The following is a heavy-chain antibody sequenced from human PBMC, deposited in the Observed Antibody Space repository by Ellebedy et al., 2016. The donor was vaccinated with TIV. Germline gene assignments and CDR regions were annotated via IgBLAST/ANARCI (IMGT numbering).Heavy chain of an antibody. Sequence: SQTLSLTCAISGDSVSRNSAAWSWIRQSPSRGLEWLGRTYYKSKWYKDYAESVKSRMTINADTSENQVSLHLNSVTPEDTAVYYCASAGADGFDIWGQGTVVTVSS. CDR2: TYYKSKWYK. J-gene: IGHJ3*02. CDR1: GDSVSRNSAA. CDR3: ASAGADGFDI. D-gene: IGHD3-10*01. V-gene: IGHV6-1*01.